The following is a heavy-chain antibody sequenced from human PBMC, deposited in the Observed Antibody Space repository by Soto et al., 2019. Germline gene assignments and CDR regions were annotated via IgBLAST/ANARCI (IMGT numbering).Heavy chain of an antibody. V-gene: IGHV4-59*01. J-gene: IGHJ4*02. CDR3: KRGGPVGRFDY. CDR1: GGSISSYY. Sequence: SETLSLTCTVSGGSISSYYWSWLRQPPGKGLEWIGYIYYSGSTNYNPSLKSRVTISLDTSKNQFSLKLSSVIAGDTAVYYCKRGGPVGRFDYWGQGTVVTVSS. CDR2: IYYSGST. D-gene: IGHD1-26*01.